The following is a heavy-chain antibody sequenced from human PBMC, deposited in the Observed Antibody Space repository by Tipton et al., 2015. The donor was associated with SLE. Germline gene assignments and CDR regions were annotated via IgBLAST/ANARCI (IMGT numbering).Heavy chain of an antibody. Sequence: GLVKPSETLSLICTASGGSISSHYWSWIRQPPGKGLEWIGYIDDSGNTDYTPSLKSRVTILVDTSKNQFSLKLSTVTAADTAVYYCARSAEYFQDWGQGTLVTVSS. V-gene: IGHV4-59*08. CDR3: ARSAEYFQD. J-gene: IGHJ1*01. CDR2: IDDSGNT. CDR1: GGSISSHY.